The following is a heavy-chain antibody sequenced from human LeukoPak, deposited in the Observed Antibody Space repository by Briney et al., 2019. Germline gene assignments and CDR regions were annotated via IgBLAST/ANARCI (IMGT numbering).Heavy chain of an antibody. CDR3: ASRDYDSSGVVDH. V-gene: IGHV3-53*01. J-gene: IGHJ4*02. CDR1: GFTVSSNY. D-gene: IGHD3-22*01. Sequence: GGSLRLSCAASGFTVSSNYMSWVRQAPGKGLEWVSVIYSGGSTYYADSVKGRFTISRDNSKNTLYLQMNSLRAEDTAVYYCASRDYDSSGVVDHWGQGTLVTVSS. CDR2: IYSGGST.